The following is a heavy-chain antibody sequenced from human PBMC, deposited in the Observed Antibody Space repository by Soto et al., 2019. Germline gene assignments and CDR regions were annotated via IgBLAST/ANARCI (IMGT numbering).Heavy chain of an antibody. V-gene: IGHV3-23*01. Sequence: EVQLLESGGGLVQPGGSLRLSCAASGFTFSSYAMSWVRQAPGKGLEWVSAISGSGGSTYYADSVKGRFTISRDNSXDXLXLQMNSLRGEDTAVYYCAKGTSITMVRGVAYYGMDVWGQGTTVTVSS. D-gene: IGHD3-10*01. J-gene: IGHJ6*02. CDR2: ISGSGGST. CDR1: GFTFSSYA. CDR3: AKGTSITMVRGVAYYGMDV.